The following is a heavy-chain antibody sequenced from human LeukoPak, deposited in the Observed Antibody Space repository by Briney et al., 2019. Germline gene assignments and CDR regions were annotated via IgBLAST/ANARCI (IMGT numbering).Heavy chain of an antibody. Sequence: GESLKISCKGSGYTFTTKWIAWVRQMSRKGLERMGIIYPGDSDTRYSPSFQGQVTVSVDKSINTAYLQWSSLRASDTAIYYCARDGAYSAYDFPYWGQGTLSPSP. CDR1: GYTFTTKW. D-gene: IGHD5-12*01. CDR3: ARDGAYSAYDFPY. V-gene: IGHV5-51*01. J-gene: IGHJ4*02. CDR2: IYPGDSDT.